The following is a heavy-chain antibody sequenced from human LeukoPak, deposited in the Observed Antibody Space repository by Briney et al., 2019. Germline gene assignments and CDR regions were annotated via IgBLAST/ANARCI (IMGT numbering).Heavy chain of an antibody. D-gene: IGHD5-24*01. CDR3: ARDKSVEMATIHILYYFDY. CDR2: ISYDGSDK. Sequence: GRSLRLSCAASGFTFSSYAMHWVRQAPGKGLEWVAVISYDGSDKYYADSVEGRFTISRDNSKNTLYLQMNSLRAEDTAVYYCARDKSVEMATIHILYYFDYWGQGTLVTVSS. V-gene: IGHV3-30-3*01. J-gene: IGHJ4*02. CDR1: GFTFSSYA.